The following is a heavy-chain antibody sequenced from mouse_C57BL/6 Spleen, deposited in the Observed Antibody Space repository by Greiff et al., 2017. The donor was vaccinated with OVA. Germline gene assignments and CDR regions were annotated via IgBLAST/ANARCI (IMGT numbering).Heavy chain of an antibody. J-gene: IGHJ2*01. CDR3: TTRELGRDY. D-gene: IGHD4-1*01. CDR2: IDPENGDT. V-gene: IGHV14-4*01. CDR1: GFNIKDDY. Sequence: EVKLMESGAELVRPGASVKLSCTASGFNIKDDYMHWVKQRPEQGLEWIGWIDPENGDTEYASKFQGKATITADTSSNTAYLQLSSLTSEDTAVYYCTTRELGRDYWGQGTTLTVSS.